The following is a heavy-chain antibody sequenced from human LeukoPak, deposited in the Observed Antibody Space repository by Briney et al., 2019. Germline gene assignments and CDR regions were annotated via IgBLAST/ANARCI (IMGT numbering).Heavy chain of an antibody. CDR1: GFTFSSYA. CDR3: AKAGCSSSSCYANY. Sequence: GGSLRLSCAASGFTFSSYAMHWVRQAPGKGLEWVAVISYDGSNKYYADSVKGRFTISRDNSKNTLYLQMNSLRAEDTAVFYCAKAGCSSSSCYANYWGQGTPVTVSS. J-gene: IGHJ4*02. CDR2: ISYDGSNK. D-gene: IGHD2-2*01. V-gene: IGHV3-30*18.